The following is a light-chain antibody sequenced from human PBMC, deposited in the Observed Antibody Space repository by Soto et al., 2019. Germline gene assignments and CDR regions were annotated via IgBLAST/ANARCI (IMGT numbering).Light chain of an antibody. CDR3: AAWDDSLSGVV. V-gene: IGLV1-47*01. J-gene: IGLJ2*01. Sequence: QSVLTQPPSASGTPGQRVTLSCSGSSSNIGSHYVYWYQQLPGTAPKLLIYRNNPRPSGVPDRFSGSKSGTSASLAISGLRSEDEADYYCAAWDDSLSGVVFGGGTKVTVL. CDR2: RNN. CDR1: SSNIGSHY.